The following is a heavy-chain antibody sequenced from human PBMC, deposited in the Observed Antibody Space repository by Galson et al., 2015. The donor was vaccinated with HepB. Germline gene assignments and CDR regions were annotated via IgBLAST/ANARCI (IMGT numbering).Heavy chain of an antibody. CDR1: GYTFTSYC. Sequence: SVKVSCKASGYTFTSYCMHWVRQAPGQGLEWMGIINPSGGSTSYAQKFQGRVTMTRDTSTSTVYMELSSLRSEDTAVYYCARDRITIFGVVTSYYYYYMDVWGKGTTVTVSS. J-gene: IGHJ6*03. V-gene: IGHV1-46*01. CDR2: INPSGGST. CDR3: ARDRITIFGVVTSYYYYYMDV. D-gene: IGHD3-3*01.